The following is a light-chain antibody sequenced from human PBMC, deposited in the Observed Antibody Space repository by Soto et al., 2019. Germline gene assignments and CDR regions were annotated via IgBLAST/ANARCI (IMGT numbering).Light chain of an antibody. CDR1: QSISSW. CDR3: QQYNSYSWT. V-gene: IGKV1-5*01. CDR2: DAS. J-gene: IGKJ1*01. Sequence: DIPMTQSPSTLSASVGDRVTITCRASQSISSWLAWYQQKPGKAPKLLIYDASSLESGVPSRSSGSGSGTEFTLTISSLQPDDFANYYCQQYNSYSWTFGQGTKVEIK.